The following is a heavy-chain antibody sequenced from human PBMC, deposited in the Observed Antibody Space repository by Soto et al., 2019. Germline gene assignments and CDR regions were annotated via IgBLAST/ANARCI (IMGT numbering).Heavy chain of an antibody. CDR1: GYSFTSYW. D-gene: IGHD3-22*01. V-gene: IGHV5-10-1*01. J-gene: IGHJ5*02. CDR3: AYHYDSSGYYYDWFDP. Sequence: GESLKISCKGSGYSFTSYWISWVRQMPGKVLEWMGRIDPSDSYTNYSPSFQGHVTISADKSISTAYLQWSSLKASDTAMYYCAYHYDSSGYYYDWFDPWGQGTL. CDR2: IDPSDSYT.